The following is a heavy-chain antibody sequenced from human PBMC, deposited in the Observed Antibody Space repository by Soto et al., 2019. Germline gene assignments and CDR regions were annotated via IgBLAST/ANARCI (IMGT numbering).Heavy chain of an antibody. CDR1: GFTFSSSW. J-gene: IGHJ4*02. D-gene: IGHD7-27*01. CDR2: IKQDGSEK. V-gene: IGHV3-7*01. Sequence: GGSLRLSCAASGFTFSSSWMSWVRQAPGKGLEWVANIKQDGSEKYYVDSVKGRFTISRDSAKNSLYLQMNSLRAEDTAVYYCARFLGYFDYWGQGTLVTVSS. CDR3: ARFLGYFDY.